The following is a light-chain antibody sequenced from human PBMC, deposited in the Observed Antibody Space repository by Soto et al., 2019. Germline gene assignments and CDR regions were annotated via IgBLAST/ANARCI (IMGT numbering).Light chain of an antibody. CDR2: DNN. J-gene: IGLJ2*01. V-gene: IGLV1-51*01. CDR3: GTWDSSLSAVV. CDR1: SSNIGNNY. Sequence: QSVLTQPPSVSAAPGQKVTVSCSGSSSNIGNNYVSWYQQLPGTAPKLLIYDNNERPSGIPDRFSGSKSGTSATLGITGLQTGDEADYYCGTWDSSLSAVVFGGGTKVTGL.